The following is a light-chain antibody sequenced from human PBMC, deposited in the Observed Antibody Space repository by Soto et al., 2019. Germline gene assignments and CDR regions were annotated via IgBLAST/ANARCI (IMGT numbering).Light chain of an antibody. CDR1: SSDFGGYNY. Sequence: QSALTQPASVSGSPGQSITISCTGTSSDFGGYNYVSWYQQHPGKAPKLMIYDVSNRPSGVSNRFSGSKSGNTASLTISGLQAEDEADYYCSSYTRSSVYVFGTGTKLTVL. CDR2: DVS. J-gene: IGLJ1*01. V-gene: IGLV2-14*01. CDR3: SSYTRSSVYV.